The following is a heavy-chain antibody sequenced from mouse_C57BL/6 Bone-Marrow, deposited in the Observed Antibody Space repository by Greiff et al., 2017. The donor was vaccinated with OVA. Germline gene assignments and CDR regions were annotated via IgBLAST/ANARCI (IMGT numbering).Heavy chain of an antibody. CDR1: GYSFTDYN. D-gene: IGHD1-1*01. CDR3: ASPLYYGSSFAY. J-gene: IGHJ3*01. V-gene: IGHV1-39*01. Sequence: VQLKQSGPELVKPGASVKISCKASGYSFTDYNMNWVKQSNGKSLEWIGVINPNYGTTSYNQKFKGKATLTVDQSSSTAYMQLNGLTSEDSAVYYCASPLYYGSSFAYWGQGTLVTVSA. CDR2: INPNYGTT.